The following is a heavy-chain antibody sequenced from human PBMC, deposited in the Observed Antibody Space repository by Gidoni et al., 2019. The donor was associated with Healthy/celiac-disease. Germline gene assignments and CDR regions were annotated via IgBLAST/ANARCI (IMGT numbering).Heavy chain of an antibody. D-gene: IGHD2-2*01. J-gene: IGHJ4*02. CDR2: ISSSSSYI. V-gene: IGHV3-21*01. Sequence: QRVESGVCLVKPGGSLRLSCAASGFHFISYSMNWVLQAPGKGLGWVSSISSSSSYIYYADSVKGRFTISRDNAKNSLYLQMNSLRAEDTAVYYCARGRGCSSTSCYLDYWGQGTLVTVSS. CDR1: GFHFISYS. CDR3: ARGRGCSSTSCYLDY.